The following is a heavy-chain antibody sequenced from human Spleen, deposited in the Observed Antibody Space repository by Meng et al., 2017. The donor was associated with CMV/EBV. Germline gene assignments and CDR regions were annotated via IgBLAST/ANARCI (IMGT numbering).Heavy chain of an antibody. J-gene: IGHJ4*02. Sequence: GESLKISCATSGFTFSDYYMSWIRQAPGKGLEWVSYISSSGETMFYAESVKGRFTISRDNAKNSLYLQMNSLRAEDTAVYYCARGKSSSWLPQRDYWGQGTLVTVSS. V-gene: IGHV3-11*04. CDR3: ARGKSSSWLPQRDY. D-gene: IGHD6-13*01. CDR2: ISSSGETM. CDR1: GFTFSDYY.